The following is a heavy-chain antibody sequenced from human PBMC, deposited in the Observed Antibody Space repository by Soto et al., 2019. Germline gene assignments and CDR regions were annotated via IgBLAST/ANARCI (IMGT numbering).Heavy chain of an antibody. CDR2: IWYDGSNK. CDR1: GFTFSSYG. Sequence: GGSLRLSCAASGFTFSSYGMHWVRQAPGKGLEWVAVIWYDGSNKYYADSVKGRFTISRDNSKNTLYLQMNSLRAEDTAVYYCARDILFKVYCTNGVCAESEGMDVWGQGTTVTVSS. D-gene: IGHD2-8*01. V-gene: IGHV3-33*01. CDR3: ARDILFKVYCTNGVCAESEGMDV. J-gene: IGHJ6*02.